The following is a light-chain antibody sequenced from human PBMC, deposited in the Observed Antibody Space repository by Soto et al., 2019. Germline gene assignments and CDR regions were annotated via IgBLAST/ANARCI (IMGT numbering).Light chain of an antibody. CDR1: QSVGNK. V-gene: IGKV3-15*01. Sequence: IVMTQSPATLSGSPGERCNLSCTASQSVGNKLAWYQQTPGQAPRLLIYGASNRATGVPARISGSVSGTEFTLTIASLQSEDFAVYYCQQYSSWLWTFGQGTKVDI. J-gene: IGKJ1*01. CDR2: GAS. CDR3: QQYSSWLWT.